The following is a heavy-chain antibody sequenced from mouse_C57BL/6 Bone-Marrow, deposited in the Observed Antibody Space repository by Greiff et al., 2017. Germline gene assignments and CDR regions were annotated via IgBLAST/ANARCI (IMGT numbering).Heavy chain of an antibody. V-gene: IGHV1-81*01. CDR2: IYPRSGNT. Sequence: VKLMESGAELARPGASVKLSCKASGYTFTSYGISWVKQRTGQGLEWIGEIYPRSGNTSYNEKFKGKATLTADKSSSTAYMELRSLTSEDSAVYFCARGGWLLRGGYYFDYWGQGTTLTVSS. D-gene: IGHD2-3*01. CDR3: ARGGWLLRGGYYFDY. CDR1: GYTFTSYG. J-gene: IGHJ2*01.